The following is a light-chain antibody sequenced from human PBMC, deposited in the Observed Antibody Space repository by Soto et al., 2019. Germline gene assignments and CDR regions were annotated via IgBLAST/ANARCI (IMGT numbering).Light chain of an antibody. V-gene: IGKV4-1*01. CDR1: QSVLYSSNNKNY. J-gene: IGKJ1*01. CDR3: QQYYSTPRT. CDR2: WAS. Sequence: DIVMTQSPDSLAVSLGERATTNCKSSQSVLYSSNNKNYLAWYQQKPGQPPKLLIYWASTRESGVPDRLSGSGYGTDLTLTVRSLQAEDVAVYFCQQYYSTPRTFGQGTKVEIK.